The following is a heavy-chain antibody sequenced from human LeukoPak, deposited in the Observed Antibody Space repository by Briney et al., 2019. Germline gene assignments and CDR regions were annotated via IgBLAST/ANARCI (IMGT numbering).Heavy chain of an antibody. CDR3: AREFFGYSYGFFDY. J-gene: IGHJ4*02. D-gene: IGHD5-18*01. CDR1: GVSISSYY. CDR2: IYTSGST. Sequence: SETLSLTCTVSGVSISSYYWSWIRQPAGKGLEWVGRIYTSGSTNYNPSLKSRVTMSVDTSKNEFSLKLRSVTAADTAVYYCAREFFGYSYGFFDYWGQGTLVTVSS. V-gene: IGHV4-4*07.